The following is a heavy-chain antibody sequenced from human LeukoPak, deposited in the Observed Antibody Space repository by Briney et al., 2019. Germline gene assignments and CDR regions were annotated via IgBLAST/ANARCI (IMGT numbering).Heavy chain of an antibody. D-gene: IGHD1-14*01. CDR2: IKPDGSGP. Sequence: GSLRLSCEASGFSFSSYWMTWVRQAPGKGLEWVANIKPDGSGPYYVDSVKGRFTISRDNAKNSLYLQMSSLRAEDTAVYFCARAGLVSGRAFDIWGQGTMVTVSS. CDR3: ARAGLVSGRAFDI. CDR1: GFSFSSYW. J-gene: IGHJ3*02. V-gene: IGHV3-7*04.